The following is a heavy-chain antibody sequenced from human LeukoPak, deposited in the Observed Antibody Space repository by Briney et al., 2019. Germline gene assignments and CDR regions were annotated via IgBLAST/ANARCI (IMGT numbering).Heavy chain of an antibody. V-gene: IGHV3-49*03. Sequence: PGGSLRLSCTASGFTFGDYAMSWFRQAPGKGLEWVGFIRSKAYGGTTEYAASVKGRFTISRDDSKSIAYLQMNSLKTGDTAVYYCTRDPFTAMVSRDAFDIWGQGTMVTVSS. CDR2: IRSKAYGGTT. CDR1: GFTFGDYA. D-gene: IGHD5-18*01. J-gene: IGHJ3*02. CDR3: TRDPFTAMVSRDAFDI.